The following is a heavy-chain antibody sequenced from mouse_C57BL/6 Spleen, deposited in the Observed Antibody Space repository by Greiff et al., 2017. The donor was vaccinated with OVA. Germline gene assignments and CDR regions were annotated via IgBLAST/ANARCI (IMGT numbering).Heavy chain of an antibody. V-gene: IGHV1-26*01. J-gene: IGHJ1*03. Sequence: EVQLQQSGPELVKPGASVKISCKASGYTFTDYYMNWVKQSHGKSLEWIGDINPNNGGTSYNQKFKGKATLTVDKSSSTAYMELRSLTSEDSAVYYCARSPLYGSSYYWYFDVWGTGTTVTVSS. CDR1: GYTFTDYY. CDR2: INPNNGGT. CDR3: ARSPLYGSSYYWYFDV. D-gene: IGHD1-1*01.